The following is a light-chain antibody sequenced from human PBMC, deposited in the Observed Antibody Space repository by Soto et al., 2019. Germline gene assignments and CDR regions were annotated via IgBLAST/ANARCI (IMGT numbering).Light chain of an antibody. CDR1: SSDVGGYNY. Sequence: QSVLTQPASVSGSPGQSITISCTGTSSDVGGYNYVSWYQQHPGKAPKLMIYEVSNRPSGVSNRFSGSKSGNTAPLTISGLQAEDEADYYCSSYTSSSTGYVFGTGTKGTVL. CDR2: EVS. V-gene: IGLV2-14*01. J-gene: IGLJ1*01. CDR3: SSYTSSSTGYV.